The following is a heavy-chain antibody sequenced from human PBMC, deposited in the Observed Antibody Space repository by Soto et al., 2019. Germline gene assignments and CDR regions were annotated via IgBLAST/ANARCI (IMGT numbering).Heavy chain of an antibody. Sequence: ASVKVSCKASGYTFTSYAMHWVRQAPGQRLEWMGWINAGYGNTKYSQKFQGRVTITRDTSASTAYMELSSLRSEDTAVYYCARDLGGWPDYWGQGTLVTVSS. CDR1: GYTFTSYA. V-gene: IGHV1-3*01. CDR3: ARDLGGWPDY. D-gene: IGHD2-15*01. J-gene: IGHJ4*02. CDR2: INAGYGNT.